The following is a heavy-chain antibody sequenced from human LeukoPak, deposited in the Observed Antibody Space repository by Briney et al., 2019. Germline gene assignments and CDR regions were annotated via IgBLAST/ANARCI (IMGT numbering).Heavy chain of an antibody. Sequence: GASVKVSCKASVYTFTGYYMHWVRQAPGQGLEWMGWINPNSGGTNYAQKFQGRVTMTRDTSISTAYMELSRLRSDDTAVYYCARERYCSSTSCYNEIDYWGQGTLVTVSS. CDR3: ARERYCSSTSCYNEIDY. CDR1: VYTFTGYY. J-gene: IGHJ4*02. D-gene: IGHD2-2*02. V-gene: IGHV1-2*02. CDR2: INPNSGGT.